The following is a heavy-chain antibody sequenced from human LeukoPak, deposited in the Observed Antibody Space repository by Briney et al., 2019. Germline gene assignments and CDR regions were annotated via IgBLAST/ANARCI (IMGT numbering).Heavy chain of an antibody. V-gene: IGHV1-24*01. CDR3: ATDRYDYVWGSYRYTPLDY. J-gene: IGHJ4*02. CDR1: GYTLTELS. D-gene: IGHD3-16*02. Sequence: ASVKVSCKVSGYTLTELSMHWVRQAPGKGLEWMGGFDPEDGETIYAQKFQGRVTMTEDTSTDTAYMELSSLRSEDTAVYYCATDRYDYVWGSYRYTPLDYWGQGTLVTVSS. CDR2: FDPEDGET.